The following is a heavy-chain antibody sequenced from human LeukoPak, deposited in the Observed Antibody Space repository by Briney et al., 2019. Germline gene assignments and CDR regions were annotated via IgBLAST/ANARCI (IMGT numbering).Heavy chain of an antibody. CDR2: IYYSGST. V-gene: IGHV4-39*01. D-gene: IGHD2-15*01. CDR1: GGSISSSSYY. CDR3: ATHKIYSAADF. Sequence: PSETLSLTCTVSGGSISSSSYYWGWIRQPPGKGVESVGSIYYSGSTYYNPPLTSRATISVDTSNTQSSLKLRPVTAPDTAVYYCATHKIYSAADFWGPGTLVTVSS. J-gene: IGHJ4*02.